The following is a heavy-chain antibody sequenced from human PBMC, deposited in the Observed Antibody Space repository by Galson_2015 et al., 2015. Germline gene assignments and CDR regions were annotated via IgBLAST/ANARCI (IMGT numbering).Heavy chain of an antibody. CDR2: TYYRSKWYI. D-gene: IGHD1-26*01. J-gene: IGHJ4*02. CDR1: GDSVSSNSVI. CDR3: VKAPAGTYGIFQY. Sequence: CAISGDSVSSNSVIWHWIRQSPSRGLGWLGRTYYRSKWYIDYAASVNSRITINPDTSKNQFPLQLNSVTPEDTAVYYCVKAPAGTYGIFQYWGQGTLVTVSS. V-gene: IGHV6-1*01.